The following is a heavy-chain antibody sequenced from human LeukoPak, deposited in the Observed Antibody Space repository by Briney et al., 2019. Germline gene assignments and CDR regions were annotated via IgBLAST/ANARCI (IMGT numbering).Heavy chain of an antibody. D-gene: IGHD3-22*01. V-gene: IGHV4-34*01. CDR1: GGSFNDYY. J-gene: IGHJ6*02. Sequence: SETLSLTCAVYGGSFNDYYWSWIRQPPGKGLEWIGEINHSGGTNYNPSLKSRVTISVDTSKNQFSLKLSSVTAADTAVYYCARLLYYYDSSGYLYYYYGMDVWGQGTTVTVSS. CDR3: ARLLYYYDSSGYLYYYYGMDV. CDR2: INHSGGT.